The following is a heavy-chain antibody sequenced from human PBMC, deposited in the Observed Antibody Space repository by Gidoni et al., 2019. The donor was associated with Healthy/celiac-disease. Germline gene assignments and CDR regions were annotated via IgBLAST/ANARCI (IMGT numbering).Heavy chain of an antibody. Sequence: QVQLQQWGAGLLKPSETLSRTCAVDGGSFSGYYWSWIRQHPGKGLEWIGEINHSGSTNYTPSLKSRVTISVDTSKNQFSLKLSSVTAADTAVYYCARIRWLRLSYYYGMDVWGQGTTVTVSS. CDR2: INHSGST. CDR3: ARIRWLRLSYYYGMDV. J-gene: IGHJ6*02. V-gene: IGHV4-34*01. CDR1: GGSFSGYY. D-gene: IGHD5-12*01.